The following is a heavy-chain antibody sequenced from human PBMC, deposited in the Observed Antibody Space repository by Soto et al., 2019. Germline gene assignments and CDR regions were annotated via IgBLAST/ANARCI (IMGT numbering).Heavy chain of an antibody. J-gene: IGHJ2*01. CDR2: IITSFGTT. V-gene: IGHV1-69*06. CDR1: GGTINSYA. D-gene: IGHD2-21*02. CDR3: ARSLVVTAKVGYFDL. Sequence: QVQLVQSGAEVKKPGSSVKVSCKASGGTINSYAVSWVRQAPGQGLEWVGGIITSFGTTNYAQKFQGRLTITADKSTNTASMELSSLRSDDTAVYYCARSLVVTAKVGYFDLWGRGTLVTVSS.